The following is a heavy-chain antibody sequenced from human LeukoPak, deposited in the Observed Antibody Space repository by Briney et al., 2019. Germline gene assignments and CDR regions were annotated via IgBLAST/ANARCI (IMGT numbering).Heavy chain of an antibody. CDR3: ARFRTWLADY. CDR1: GGTISSGDYY. D-gene: IGHD6-19*01. CDR2: IYYSGST. V-gene: IGHV4-30-4*01. Sequence: SETLFLTCTVSGGTISSGDYYWSWIRQPPGKGLEWIGYIYYSGSTYYNPSLKSRVTISVDTSKNQFSLKLSSVTAADTAVYYCARFRTWLADYWGQGTLVTVSS. J-gene: IGHJ4*02.